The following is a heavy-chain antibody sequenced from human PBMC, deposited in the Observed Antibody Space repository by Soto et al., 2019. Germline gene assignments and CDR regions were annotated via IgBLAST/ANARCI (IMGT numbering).Heavy chain of an antibody. CDR1: GVTFRNYF. J-gene: IGHJ4*02. V-gene: IGHV3-7*05. CDR3: AGGAGWEQEY. Sequence: EVQLVESGGGLVQPGGSLRLSCAASGVTFRNYFMTWVRQAPGKGLEWVANINQDGSKRHYVDSVRGRFTTSRDNAKNSLLLEMNSLRVEDTAVYFCAGGAGWEQEYWGQGTLVTVSS. CDR2: INQDGSKR. D-gene: IGHD1-26*01.